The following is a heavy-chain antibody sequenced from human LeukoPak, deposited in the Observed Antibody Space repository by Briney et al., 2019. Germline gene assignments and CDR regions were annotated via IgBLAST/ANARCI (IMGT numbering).Heavy chain of an antibody. CDR3: ARARYCSSTSCYGRFDP. CDR1: GGSISSGGYY. Sequence: SQTLSLTCTVSGGSISSGGYYWSWIRQHPGKGLEWIGYIYYSGSTYYNPSIKSRVTISVDTSKNQFSLKLSSVTAADTAVYYCARARYCSSTSCYGRFDPWGQGTLVTVSS. CDR2: IYYSGST. J-gene: IGHJ5*02. D-gene: IGHD2-2*01. V-gene: IGHV4-31*03.